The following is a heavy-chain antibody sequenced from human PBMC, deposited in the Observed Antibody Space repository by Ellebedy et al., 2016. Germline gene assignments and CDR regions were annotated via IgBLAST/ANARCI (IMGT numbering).Heavy chain of an antibody. J-gene: IGHJ4*02. CDR1: GFPFSTFF. D-gene: IGHD6-13*01. V-gene: IGHV3-23*01. CDR3: AKRRQQLVRGDFDY. CDR2: ISGSEDSA. Sequence: GESLKISXGASGFPFSTFFMTWVRQAPGKGLEWVSTISGSEDSAYYADSVKGRFTISRDNSKNTLYLQMSSLTDDDTALYYCAKRRQQLVRGDFDYWGQGTLVTVSS.